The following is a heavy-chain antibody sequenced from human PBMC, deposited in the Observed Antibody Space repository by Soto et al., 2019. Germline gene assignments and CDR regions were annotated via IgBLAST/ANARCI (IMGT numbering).Heavy chain of an antibody. CDR1: GGSISSYY. Sequence: SETLSLTCTVSGGSISSYYWSWIRQPPGKGLEWIGYIYYSGSTNYNPPLKSRVTISVDTSKNQFSLRLSSVTAADTAVYYCATRGGHYDFWSGYSVDDAFDIWGQGTMVTVSS. CDR2: IYYSGST. V-gene: IGHV4-59*01. CDR3: ATRGGHYDFWSGYSVDDAFDI. D-gene: IGHD3-3*01. J-gene: IGHJ3*02.